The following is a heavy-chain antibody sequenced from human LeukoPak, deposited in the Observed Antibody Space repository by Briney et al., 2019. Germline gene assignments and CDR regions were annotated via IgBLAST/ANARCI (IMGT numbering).Heavy chain of an antibody. V-gene: IGHV4-39*01. D-gene: IGHD3-3*01. CDR2: MYYSGST. J-gene: IGHJ4*02. CDR3: ASNEWSGYYFDY. Sequence: SETLSLTCTVSGGSISSSSYYWGWIRQPPGKGLEWIGSMYYSGSTYYNPSLKSRVTISVDTSKNQFSLKLSSVTAADTALYYCASNEWSGYYFDYWGQGTLVTVSS. CDR1: GGSISSSSYY.